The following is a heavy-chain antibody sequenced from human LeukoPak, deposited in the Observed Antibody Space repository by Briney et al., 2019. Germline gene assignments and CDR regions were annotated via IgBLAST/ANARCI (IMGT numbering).Heavy chain of an antibody. CDR2: INHSGNA. V-gene: IGHV4-34*01. J-gene: IGHJ4*02. CDR3: ARGQGTVTTH. D-gene: IGHD4-17*01. Sequence: SETLSLTCAVYGGSFSGYYWSWIRQPPGKGLEWIGEINHSGNANYNPSLKSRVTISLDMSENHFSLKLTSVTAVDTAVYYCARGQGTVTTHWGQGTLVTVSS. CDR1: GGSFSGYY.